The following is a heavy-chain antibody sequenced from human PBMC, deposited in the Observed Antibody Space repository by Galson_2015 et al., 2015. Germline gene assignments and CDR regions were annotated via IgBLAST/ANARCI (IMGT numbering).Heavy chain of an antibody. CDR1: GDSVSSHSAA. CDR2: TYYRSKWFN. V-gene: IGHV6-1*01. D-gene: IGHD2-21*01. Sequence: CAISGDSVSSHSAAWNWIRQSPSRGLEWLGRTYYRSKWFNDYAVSVKSRITINPDTYKNQFSLQLNSVTPEDTAIYYCARLVGGSVDYWGQGTLVTVSS. CDR3: ARLVGGSVDY. J-gene: IGHJ4*02.